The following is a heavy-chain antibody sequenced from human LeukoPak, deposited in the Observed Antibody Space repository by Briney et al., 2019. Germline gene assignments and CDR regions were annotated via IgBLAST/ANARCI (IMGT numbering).Heavy chain of an antibody. CDR1: GFTVSSNY. D-gene: IGHD3-9*01. CDR2: IYSGRST. J-gene: IGHJ6*02. Sequence: GGSLRLSCAASGFTVSSNYMSWVRQAPGKGLEWVSVIYSGRSTYYADSVKGRFTISRDNSKNTLYLQMNSLRAEDTAVYYCARDLRYFDWLLSHYYYYYGMDVWGQGTTVTVSS. V-gene: IGHV3-66*01. CDR3: ARDLRYFDWLLSHYYYYYGMDV.